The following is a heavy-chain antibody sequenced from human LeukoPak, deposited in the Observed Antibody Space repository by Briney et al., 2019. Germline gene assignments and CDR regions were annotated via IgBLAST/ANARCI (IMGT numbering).Heavy chain of an antibody. J-gene: IGHJ4*02. CDR1: GFTVSSNY. Sequence: GGSLRLSCAASGFTVSSNYMSWVRQAPGKGLEWVSVIYSGGSTYYADSVKGRFTISRDNSKNTLYLQMNSLRAEDTAVYYCARALRVGSGSYFDCWGQGTLVTVSS. V-gene: IGHV3-66*01. D-gene: IGHD1-26*01. CDR3: ARALRVGSGSYFDC. CDR2: IYSGGST.